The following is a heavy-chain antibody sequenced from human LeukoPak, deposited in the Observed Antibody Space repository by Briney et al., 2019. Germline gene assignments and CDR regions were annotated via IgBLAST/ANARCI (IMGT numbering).Heavy chain of an antibody. CDR2: ISYDGSNT. V-gene: IGHV3-30*18. CDR1: GFTFNNYG. D-gene: IGHD2-2*01. Sequence: GRSLRLSCVASGFTFNNYGMHWVRQAPGEGLEWVAVISYDGSNTYYADSVKGRFTISRDISKNTLYLQMNSLRAEDTAMYFCAKEGSSTWEYFFDYWGQGTLVTVSS. J-gene: IGHJ4*02. CDR3: AKEGSSTWEYFFDY.